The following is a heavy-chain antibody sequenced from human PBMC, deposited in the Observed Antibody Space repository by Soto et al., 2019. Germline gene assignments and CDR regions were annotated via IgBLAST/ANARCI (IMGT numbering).Heavy chain of an antibody. CDR3: ARESEDLTSNFDY. Sequence: GGSLRLSCAASGFTFTRYSMNWVRQAPGKGLEWVSSISSTTNYIYYGASMKGRFTISRDNARNSLYLEMSSLRAEDTAVYYCARESEDLTSNFDYWGQVPLVPVSS. J-gene: IGHJ4*02. CDR2: ISSTTNYI. V-gene: IGHV3-21*06. CDR1: GFTFTRYS.